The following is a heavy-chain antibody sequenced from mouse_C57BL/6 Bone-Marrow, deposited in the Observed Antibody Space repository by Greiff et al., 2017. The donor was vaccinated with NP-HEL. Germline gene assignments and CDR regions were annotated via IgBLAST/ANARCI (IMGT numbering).Heavy chain of an antibody. V-gene: IGHV1-72*01. J-gene: IGHJ2*01. CDR2: IDPNSGGT. D-gene: IGHD2-3*01. CDR1: GYTSTSYW. CDR3: ASVKPTMDGPFDY. Sequence: VQLQQPGAELVKPGASVKLSCKASGYTSTSYWMHWVKQRPGRGLEWIGRIDPNSGGTKYNEKFKSKATLTVDKPSSTAYMQLSSLTSEDSAVYYCASVKPTMDGPFDYWGQGTTLTVSS.